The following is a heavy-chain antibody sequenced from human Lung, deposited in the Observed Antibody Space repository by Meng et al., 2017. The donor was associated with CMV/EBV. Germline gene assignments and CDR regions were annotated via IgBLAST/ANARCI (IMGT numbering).Heavy chain of an antibody. V-gene: IGHV4-4*02. D-gene: IGHD6-19*01. CDR1: GGSISSSNW. J-gene: IGHJ4*02. Sequence: VQPQESGPRLVKPSGTLSLTCAVSGGSISSSNWWSWVRQPPGKGLEWIGEIYHSGSTNYNPSLKSRVTISVDKSKNQFSLKLSSVTAADTAVYYCASFPPPGKQWLVTDYWGQGTLVTVSS. CDR3: ASFPPPGKQWLVTDY. CDR2: IYHSGST.